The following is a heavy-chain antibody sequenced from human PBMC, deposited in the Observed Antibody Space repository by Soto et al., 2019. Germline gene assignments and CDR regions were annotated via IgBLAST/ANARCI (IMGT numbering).Heavy chain of an antibody. CDR2: IYGDDSK. J-gene: IGHJ5*02. D-gene: IGHD1-26*01. CDR3: AHAYGGRSLS. CDR1: GFSLTTDRVG. Sequence: QITLKESGPTLVKPTQTLTLTCTFSGFSLTTDRVGVGWIRQPPGEALEWLAGIYGDDSKTYRPSLESRLTITEDTSNNPVALTMTNMDPLDTATYYCAHAYGGRSLSWGQGTLVTVSS. V-gene: IGHV2-5*02.